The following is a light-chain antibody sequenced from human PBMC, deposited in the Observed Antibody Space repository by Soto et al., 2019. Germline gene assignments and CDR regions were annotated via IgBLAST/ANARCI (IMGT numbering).Light chain of an antibody. V-gene: IGKV3-20*01. CDR1: QTVGSSF. CDR3: HQYGSSQT. CDR2: GAS. Sequence: EIVLTHSPGTLSLSPCERATLSFRASQTVGSSFLAWFQHKPGQAPRLLIYGASTRATGIPDRFSGSGSGTDFTLTISRLEPEDFAVYYCHQYGSSQTFGQGTKVDNK. J-gene: IGKJ1*01.